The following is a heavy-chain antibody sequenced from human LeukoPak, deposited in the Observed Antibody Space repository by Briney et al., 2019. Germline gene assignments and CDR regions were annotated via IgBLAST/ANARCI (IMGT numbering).Heavy chain of an antibody. J-gene: IGHJ4*02. Sequence: GGSLRLSCAASGFTFSNAWMSWVRQAPGKGLEWVGRIKSKTDGGTTDFAAPVKGRFTISRDDSKNTLYLQMNSLKTEDTAVYYCTTVGGPLSWIHADYWGQGTLVTVSS. CDR3: TTVGGPLSWIHADY. D-gene: IGHD5-18*01. CDR1: GFTFSNAW. V-gene: IGHV3-15*01. CDR2: IKSKTDGGTT.